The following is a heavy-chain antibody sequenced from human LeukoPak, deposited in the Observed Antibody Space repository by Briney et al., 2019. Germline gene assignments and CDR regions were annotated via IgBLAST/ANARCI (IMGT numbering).Heavy chain of an antibody. CDR1: GFNSRSYW. CDR3: VRDRDLGGANWFDP. D-gene: IGHD4/OR15-4a*01. J-gene: IGHJ5*02. Sequence: VGSPRLSCAASGFNSRSYWMHWVRQAPGKGLLWVSRISSDGGDTKYADSVKGRFTISRDNAKDTLHLQMSGLRAEDTAVYYCVRDRDLGGANWFDPWGQGTLATVSS. V-gene: IGHV3-74*03. CDR2: ISSDGGDT.